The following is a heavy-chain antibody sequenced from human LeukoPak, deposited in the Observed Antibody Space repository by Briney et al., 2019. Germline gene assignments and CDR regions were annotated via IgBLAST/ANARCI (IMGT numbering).Heavy chain of an antibody. CDR2: ITNDGTTT. D-gene: IGHD1-26*01. V-gene: IGHV3-74*01. CDR1: GFTFSSYW. J-gene: IGHJ3*02. Sequence: GGSLRLSCAASGFTFSSYWMHWVRQAPGKGLVWVSRITNDGTTTSHADSVKGRFTISRDNAKNTLYLQMNSLRAEDTAVYYCARNSGSYWMMSDAFDIWGQGTMVTVSS. CDR3: ARNSGSYWMMSDAFDI.